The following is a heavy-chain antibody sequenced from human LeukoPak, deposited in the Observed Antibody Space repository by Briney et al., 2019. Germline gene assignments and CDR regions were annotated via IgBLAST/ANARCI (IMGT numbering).Heavy chain of an antibody. CDR3: VRGGDGRFHP. J-gene: IGHJ5*02. CDR2: INSDGSSI. V-gene: IGHV3-74*01. CDR1: GFTFSSHW. D-gene: IGHD2-21*01. Sequence: PGGSLRLSCAASGFTFSSHWMHWVRQAPGKGLVWVSRINSDGSSISYADSVKGRFTISRDNAKNTLYLQMNSLRAEDTAVYYCVRGGDGRFHPWGQGTLVTVSS.